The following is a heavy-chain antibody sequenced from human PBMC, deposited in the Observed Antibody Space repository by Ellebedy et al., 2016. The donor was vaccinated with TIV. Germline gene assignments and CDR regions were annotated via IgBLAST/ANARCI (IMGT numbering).Heavy chain of an antibody. J-gene: IGHJ4*02. V-gene: IGHV1-18*01. CDR3: AKGGLFGELLYLDY. Sequence: AASVKVSCKASGYTFTSYGISWVRQAPGQGLEWMGWISAYNGNTNYAQKLQGRVTMTTDTSTSTAYMELRSLRSDDTAVFYCAKGGLFGELLYLDYWGQGTLVTVSS. CDR2: ISAYNGNT. D-gene: IGHD3-10*02. CDR1: GYTFTSYG.